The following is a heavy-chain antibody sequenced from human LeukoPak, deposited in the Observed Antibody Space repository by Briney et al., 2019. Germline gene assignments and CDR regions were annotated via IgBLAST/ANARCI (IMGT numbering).Heavy chain of an antibody. V-gene: IGHV3-9*01. J-gene: IGHJ4*02. Sequence: PGRSLRLSCAASGFTFDDYAMHWVRPAPGKGLEWVSGISWNSGSIGYADSVKGRFTISRDNAKNSLYLQMNSLRAEDTALYYCAKALGALYSSSWDFDYWGQGTLVTVSS. CDR1: GFTFDDYA. CDR3: AKALGALYSSSWDFDY. D-gene: IGHD6-13*01. CDR2: ISWNSGSI.